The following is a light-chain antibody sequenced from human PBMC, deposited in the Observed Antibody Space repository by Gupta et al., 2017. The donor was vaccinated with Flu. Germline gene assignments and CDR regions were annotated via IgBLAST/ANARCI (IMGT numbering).Light chain of an antibody. J-gene: IGKJ5*01. CDR1: RDISKY. V-gene: IGKV1-33*01. Sequence: DIQMTQSPSSLSASIGDRVTITCQASRDISKYLNWYQQKAGKAPKPLIYDASTLETGVPSRFSGSGSGTDFTFTISSLQPEDIATYYCQQYDNPSITFGQGTRLDIK. CDR3: QQYDNPSIT. CDR2: DAS.